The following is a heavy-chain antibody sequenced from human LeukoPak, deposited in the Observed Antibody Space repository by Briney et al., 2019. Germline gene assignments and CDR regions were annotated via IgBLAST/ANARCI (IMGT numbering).Heavy chain of an antibody. CDR2: ISWDGGST. CDR1: GFTFDDYT. CDR3: AKDSNYYDSSGYYNY. J-gene: IGHJ4*02. V-gene: IGHV3-43*01. Sequence: GGSLRLSCAASGFTFDDYTMHWVRQAPGKGLEWVSLISWDGGSTYYAGSVKGRFTISRDNSKNSLYLQMNSLRTEDTASYYCAKDSNYYDSSGYYNYWGQGTLVTVSS. D-gene: IGHD3-22*01.